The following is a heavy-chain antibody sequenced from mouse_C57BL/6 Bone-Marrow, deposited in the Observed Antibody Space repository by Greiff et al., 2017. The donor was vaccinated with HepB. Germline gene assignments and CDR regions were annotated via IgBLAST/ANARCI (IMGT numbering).Heavy chain of an antibody. V-gene: IGHV1-69*01. CDR2: IDPSDSYT. CDR1: GYTFTSYW. J-gene: IGHJ1*03. CDR3: AILRSYWYFDV. D-gene: IGHD1-1*01. Sequence: QVQLQQPGAELVMPGASVKLSCKASGYTFTSYWMHWVKQRPGQGLEWIGEIDPSDSYTNYNQKFKGKSTLTVDKSSSKAYMQLSSLTSEDSAVYYCAILRSYWYFDVWGTGTTVTVSS.